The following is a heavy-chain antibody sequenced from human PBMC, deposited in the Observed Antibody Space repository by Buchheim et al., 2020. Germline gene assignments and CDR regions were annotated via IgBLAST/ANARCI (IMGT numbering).Heavy chain of an antibody. D-gene: IGHD2-8*02. J-gene: IGHJ6*02. V-gene: IGHV3-66*02. CDR3: ARAAPWGCTGGVCYPMDWYYYGMDV. CDR2: IYSGGST. Sequence: EVQLVESGGGLVQPGGSLRLSCAASGFTVSSNYMSWVRQAPGKGLEWVSVIYSGGSTYYADSVKGRFTISRDNSKNTLYLQMNSLRAEDTAVYYCARAAPWGCTGGVCYPMDWYYYGMDVWGQGTT. CDR1: GFTVSSNY.